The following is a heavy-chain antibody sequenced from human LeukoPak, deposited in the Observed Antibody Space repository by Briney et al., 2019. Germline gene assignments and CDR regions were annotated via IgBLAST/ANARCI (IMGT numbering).Heavy chain of an antibody. J-gene: IGHJ4*02. Sequence: GGSLRLSCAASGFTFSSYEMNWVRQAPGKGLEWVSYISSSGSTIYYADSVKGRFTISRDNAKNSLYLQMNSLRSEDTAVYYCARGLFDCSSTSCYRRDDYWGQGTLVTVSS. CDR2: ISSSGSTI. D-gene: IGHD2-2*01. V-gene: IGHV3-48*03. CDR1: GFTFSSYE. CDR3: ARGLFDCSSTSCYRRDDY.